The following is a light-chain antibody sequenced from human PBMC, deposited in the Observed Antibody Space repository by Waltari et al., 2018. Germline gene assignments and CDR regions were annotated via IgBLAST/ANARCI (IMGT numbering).Light chain of an antibody. J-gene: IGLJ2*01. CDR1: NTESKS. CDR3: QVWDTSSAHVL. CDR2: DDS. V-gene: IGLV3-21*02. Sequence: SYVLTQPPSESVAPGQTATISCTDHNTESKSVHWVQQKPGPPPVLVVYDDSDRPSGIPERFSGSNSGNTATLTITRVDAGDEGDYYCQVWDTSSAHVLFGGGTKLTVL.